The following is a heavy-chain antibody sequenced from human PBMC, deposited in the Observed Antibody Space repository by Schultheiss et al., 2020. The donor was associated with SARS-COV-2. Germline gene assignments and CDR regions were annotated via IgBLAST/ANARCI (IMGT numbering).Heavy chain of an antibody. D-gene: IGHD6-25*01. CDR3: ARVTAAYYYGMDV. Sequence: SETLSLTCTVSGGSISSSSYYWGWIRQPPGKGLEWIGSIYTSGSTNYNPSLKSRVTISVDTSKNQFSLKLSSVTAADTAVYYCARVTAAYYYGMDVWGQGTTVTVSS. CDR2: IYTSGST. V-gene: IGHV4-39*07. J-gene: IGHJ6*02. CDR1: GGSISSSSYY.